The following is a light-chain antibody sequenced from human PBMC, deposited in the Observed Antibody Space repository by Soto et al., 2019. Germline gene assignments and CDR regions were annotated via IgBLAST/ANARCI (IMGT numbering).Light chain of an antibody. CDR1: SSDVGGYNY. CDR2: EVS. J-gene: IGLJ2*01. CDR3: SSYAGSNNLV. Sequence: QSALTQPPSASGSPGQSVTISCTGTSSDVGGYNYVSWYQQHPGKAPKLMIYEVSKRPSGVPDRFSGSKSGNTASLTVSGLQAVDEAHYYCSSYAGSNNLVFGGGTKLTVL. V-gene: IGLV2-8*01.